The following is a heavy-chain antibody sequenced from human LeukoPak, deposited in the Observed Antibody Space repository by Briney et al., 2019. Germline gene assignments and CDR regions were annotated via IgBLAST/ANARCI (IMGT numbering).Heavy chain of an antibody. CDR1: GSTFSSYA. CDR3: ARDQGAMDV. CDR2: ISSSGSTI. V-gene: IGHV3-21*04. Sequence: GGSLRLSCAASGSTFSSYAMSWVRQAPGKGLEWVSAISSSGSTIYYADSVKGRFTISRDNAKNSLYLQMNSLRAEDTAVYYCARDQGAMDVWGQGTTVTVSS. J-gene: IGHJ6*02.